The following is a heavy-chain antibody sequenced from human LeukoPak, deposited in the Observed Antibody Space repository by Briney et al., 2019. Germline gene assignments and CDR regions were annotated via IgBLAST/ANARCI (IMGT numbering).Heavy chain of an antibody. CDR3: AKDYYYDTSGYYWGYFDY. CDR1: GFIFYDYT. CDR2: VSLVGVST. D-gene: IGHD3-22*01. V-gene: IGHV3-43*01. J-gene: IGHJ4*02. Sequence: GGSLRLSCAPPGFIFYDYTMHWVRHAPGKGLDWVSLVSLVGVSTYSAESVKGRFTISRDNSKNSLYLQMNSLRNEDTALYYCAKDYYYDTSGYYWGYFDYWGQGTLVTVSS.